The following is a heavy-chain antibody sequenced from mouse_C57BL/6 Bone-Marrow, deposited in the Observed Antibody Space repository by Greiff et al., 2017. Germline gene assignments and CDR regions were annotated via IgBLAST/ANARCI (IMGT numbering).Heavy chain of an antibody. D-gene: IGHD1-1*01. CDR3: ARLFITTVVDV. Sequence: VQLQQSGAELVRPGTSVKVSCKASGYAFTNYLIEWVKQRPGQGLEWIGVINPGSGGTNYNEKFKGKATLTADNSSSTAYMQLSSLTSEDSAVYFCARLFITTVVDVWGTGTTVTVSS. CDR1: GYAFTNYL. J-gene: IGHJ1*03. CDR2: INPGSGGT. V-gene: IGHV1-54*01.